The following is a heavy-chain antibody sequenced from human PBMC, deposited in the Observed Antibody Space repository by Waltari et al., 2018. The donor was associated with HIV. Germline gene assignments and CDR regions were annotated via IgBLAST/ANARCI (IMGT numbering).Heavy chain of an antibody. Sequence: EVQLLESGGGWVQPGGSLRHSCAASGFLLASYDMGWVRQAPGKGLEWVSAISTSGGTTYYADSVKGRFTISRDNSKNTLYLQMNSLRAEDTALYYCAKGGVTTEPFDCWGQGTLVTVSS. J-gene: IGHJ4*02. CDR3: AKGGVTTEPFDC. V-gene: IGHV3-23*01. CDR2: ISTSGGTT. D-gene: IGHD4-4*01. CDR1: GFLLASYD.